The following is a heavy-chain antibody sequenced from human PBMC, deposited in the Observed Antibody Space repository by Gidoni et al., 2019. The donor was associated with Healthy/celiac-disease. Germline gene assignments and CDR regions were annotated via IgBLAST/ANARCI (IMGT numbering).Heavy chain of an antibody. CDR2: ISYDGSNK. Sequence: QVQLVESGGGVVQPGRSLRLSCAASGFTFSSYAMHWVRQAPGKGLEWVAVISYDGSNKYYADSVKGRFTISRDNSKNTLYLQMNSLRAEDTAVYYCARALGLYSSGWPFDYWGQGTLVTVSS. J-gene: IGHJ4*02. D-gene: IGHD6-19*01. V-gene: IGHV3-30*04. CDR1: GFTFSSYA. CDR3: ARALGLYSSGWPFDY.